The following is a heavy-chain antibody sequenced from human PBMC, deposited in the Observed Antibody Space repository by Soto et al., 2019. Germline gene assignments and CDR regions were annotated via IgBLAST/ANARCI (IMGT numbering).Heavy chain of an antibody. CDR2: ISSSSSYI. Sequence: YSMDGVRQGPGKGLEWVLSISSSSSYIYYADSVKVRFTIYRDNAKNYLYLQMDKLGAEDTDVYFCARGLGGVPVAADMDDWGQGTLVTVSS. CDR3: ARGLGGVPVAADMDD. J-gene: IGHJ4*02. V-gene: IGHV3-21*01. D-gene: IGHD3-10*01. CDR1: YS.